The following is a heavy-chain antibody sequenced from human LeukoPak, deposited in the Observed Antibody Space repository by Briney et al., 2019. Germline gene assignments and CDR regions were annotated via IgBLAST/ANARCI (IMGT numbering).Heavy chain of an antibody. D-gene: IGHD5-18*01. CDR2: INPNSGGT. Sequence: ASVKVSCKASRYTFTGYYMHWVRQAPGQGLEWMGWINPNSGGTNYAQKFQGWVTMTRDTSISTAYMELSRLRSDDTAVYHCARGSELWSCDFDYWGQGTLVTVSS. J-gene: IGHJ4*02. CDR1: RYTFTGYY. CDR3: ARGSELWSCDFDY. V-gene: IGHV1-2*04.